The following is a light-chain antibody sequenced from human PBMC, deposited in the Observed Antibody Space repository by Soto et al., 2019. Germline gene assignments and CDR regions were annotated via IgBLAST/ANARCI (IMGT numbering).Light chain of an antibody. CDR1: QSVSSK. CDR3: QHYNSYSEA. V-gene: IGKV3D-15*01. Sequence: TVMTQSPATRSVCPGESATISCRASQSVSSKLAWYQQKPGQAPRLLIYGASTRATGIPARFSGSGSGTEFTLTISSLQPDDFATYSCQHYNSYSEAFGQGTKVDIK. J-gene: IGKJ1*01. CDR2: GAS.